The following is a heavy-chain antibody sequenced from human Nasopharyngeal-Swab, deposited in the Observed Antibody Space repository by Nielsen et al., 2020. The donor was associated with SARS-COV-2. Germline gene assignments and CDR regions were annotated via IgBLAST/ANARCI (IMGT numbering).Heavy chain of an antibody. CDR3: KLELRYPPRNFDY. D-gene: IGHD1-7*01. CDR1: GGSFSGYY. J-gene: IGHJ4*02. V-gene: IGHV4-34*01. CDR2: INHSGRT. Sequence: SETLSLTCAVYGGSFSGYYWSWIRQPPGKGLEWIGEINHSGRTNYNPSLKSRVTISVDTSKNQFSLKLSSVTAADTAVYYCKLELRYPPRNFDYWGQGTLVTVSS.